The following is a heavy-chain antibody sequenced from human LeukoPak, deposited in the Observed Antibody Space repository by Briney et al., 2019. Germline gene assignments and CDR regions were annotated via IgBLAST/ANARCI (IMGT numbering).Heavy chain of an antibody. Sequence: SETMSLTCTVSGGSLSSYYWSWNRQPAGKGLEWIGRIYTSGSTNYNPSLKSRVTMSVDTSKNQFSLKLSSVTAADTAVYYCARERYSSSLYFDYWGQGTLVTVSS. CDR3: ARERYSSSLYFDY. CDR1: GGSLSSYY. CDR2: IYTSGST. J-gene: IGHJ4*02. V-gene: IGHV4-4*07. D-gene: IGHD6-6*01.